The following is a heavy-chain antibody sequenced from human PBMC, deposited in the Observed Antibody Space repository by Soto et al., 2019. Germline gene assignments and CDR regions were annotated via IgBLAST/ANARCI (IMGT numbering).Heavy chain of an antibody. D-gene: IGHD2-15*01. J-gene: IGHJ5*02. CDR1: GGSITSGGSF. Sequence: SETLSLTCTVSGGSITSGGSFWSWIRQHPGKGPEWIAFIGYSGATSYNPSLASRVTISADTYKSQFSLNLRSVTAADTAVYYCARGGASSKWFAPWGQGTLVTVS. V-gene: IGHV4-31*03. CDR3: ARGGASSKWFAP. CDR2: IGYSGAT.